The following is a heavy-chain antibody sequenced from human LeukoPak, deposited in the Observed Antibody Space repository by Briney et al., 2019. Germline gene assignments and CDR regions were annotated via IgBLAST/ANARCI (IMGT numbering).Heavy chain of an antibody. D-gene: IGHD6-13*01. V-gene: IGHV3-53*01. CDR2: IYSGGST. Sequence: GGSLSLSCAASGFTFSSYWMHWVRQAPWKGLEWVSVIYSGGSTYYADSVKGRFTISRDNSKNTLYLQMNSLRAEDTAVYYCAKGARSSWYGVYYWGQGTLVTVSS. CDR1: GFTFSSYW. J-gene: IGHJ4*02. CDR3: AKGARSSWYGVYY.